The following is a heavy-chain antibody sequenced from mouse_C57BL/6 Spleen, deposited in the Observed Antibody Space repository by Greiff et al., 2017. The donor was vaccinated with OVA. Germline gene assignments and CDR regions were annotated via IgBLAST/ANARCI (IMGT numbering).Heavy chain of an antibody. V-gene: IGHV6-3*01. CDR1: GFTFSNYW. CDR2: IRLKSDNYAT. CDR3: TEGSGFAY. Sequence: EVMLVESGGGLVQPGGSMKLSCVASGFTFSNYWMNWVRQSPEKGLEWVAQIRLKSDNYATHYAASVKGRFTISRDESKRSVYLQMNNLRAEDTGMYYCTEGSGFAYWGQGTLVTVSA. J-gene: IGHJ3*01.